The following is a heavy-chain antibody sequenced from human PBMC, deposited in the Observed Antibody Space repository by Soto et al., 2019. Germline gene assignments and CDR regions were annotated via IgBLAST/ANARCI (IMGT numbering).Heavy chain of an antibody. CDR1: GYSFTNYW. D-gene: IGHD3-9*01. CDR2: IYPGDSDT. CDR3: ARHGVGDILTGQPDY. Sequence: GESLKISCKSSGYSFTNYWIGWVRQMPGKGLEWMGIIYPGDSDTRYSPSFQGQVTISADKSISTAYLQWSSLKASDTAMYYCARHGVGDILTGQPDYWGQGTLVTVSS. V-gene: IGHV5-51*01. J-gene: IGHJ4*02.